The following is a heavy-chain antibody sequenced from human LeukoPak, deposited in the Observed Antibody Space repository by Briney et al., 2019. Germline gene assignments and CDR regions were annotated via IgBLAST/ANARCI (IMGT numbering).Heavy chain of an antibody. J-gene: IGHJ4*02. CDR1: EYTFTGYY. CDR3: ARDRGGYSYGFSDY. D-gene: IGHD5-18*01. V-gene: IGHV1-2*06. Sequence: ASVKVSCKASEYTFTGYYMHWVRQAPGQGLEWMGRINPNSGGTNYAQKFQGRVTMTRDTSISTAYMELSRLRSDDTAVYYCARDRGGYSYGFSDYWGQGTLVTVSS. CDR2: INPNSGGT.